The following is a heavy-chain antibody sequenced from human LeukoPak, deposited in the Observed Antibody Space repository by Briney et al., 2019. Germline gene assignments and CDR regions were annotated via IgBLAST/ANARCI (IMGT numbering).Heavy chain of an antibody. V-gene: IGHV3-9*01. D-gene: IGHD5-24*01. Sequence: PGGSLRLSCAASGFTLSTYTMTWVRQAPGKGLEWVSGISWNSGSIGYADSVKGRFTISRDNAKNSLYLQMNSLRAEDTALYYCAKDIEMATGAYYFDYWGQGTLVTVSS. CDR2: ISWNSGSI. CDR1: GFTLSTYT. CDR3: AKDIEMATGAYYFDY. J-gene: IGHJ4*02.